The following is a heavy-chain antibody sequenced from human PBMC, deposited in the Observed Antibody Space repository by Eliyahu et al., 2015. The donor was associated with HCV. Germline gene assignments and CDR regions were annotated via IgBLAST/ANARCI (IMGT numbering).Heavy chain of an antibody. Sequence: EVELVESGGGLVQPGGSLKLSCAASGFAFSDYYMDWVRQAPGKGLEWVGRIKIKVSGYTTEYAASVRGRFTISRDDSKNSLYLQMNSLKTEDTAVYYCAKDSGRGAYFDYWGQGTLVTVSS. CDR3: AKDSGRGAYFDY. D-gene: IGHD2-15*01. V-gene: IGHV3-72*01. CDR2: IKIKVSGYTT. J-gene: IGHJ4*02. CDR1: GFAFSDYY.